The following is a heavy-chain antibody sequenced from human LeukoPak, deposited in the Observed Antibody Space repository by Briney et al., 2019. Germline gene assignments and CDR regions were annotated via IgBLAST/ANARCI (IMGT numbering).Heavy chain of an antibody. D-gene: IGHD3-16*01. CDR3: ARGPTPHYLGGY. J-gene: IGHJ4*02. Sequence: PGGSLRLSCAASGFTFSSYSMNWVRQAPGKGLEWVSYISSSGSTIYYADSVKGRFTISRDNAKNSLYLQMNSLRAEDTAVYYCARGPTPHYLGGYWGQGTLVTVSS. CDR1: GFTFSSYS. V-gene: IGHV3-48*04. CDR2: ISSSGSTI.